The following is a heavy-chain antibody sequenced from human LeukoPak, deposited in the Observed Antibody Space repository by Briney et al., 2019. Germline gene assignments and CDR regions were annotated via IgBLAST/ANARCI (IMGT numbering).Heavy chain of an antibody. Sequence: GGSQRLSCAASGFTFSSYGMSWVRQAPGKGLEWASSISGTGGSTYYADSVKGRFTISRDNSKNTLYLQMNSLRAEDTAVYYCAKNSMIVVVSESLDYWGQGTLVTVSS. J-gene: IGHJ4*02. V-gene: IGHV3-23*01. CDR3: AKNSMIVVVSESLDY. CDR2: ISGTGGST. D-gene: IGHD3-22*01. CDR1: GFTFSSYG.